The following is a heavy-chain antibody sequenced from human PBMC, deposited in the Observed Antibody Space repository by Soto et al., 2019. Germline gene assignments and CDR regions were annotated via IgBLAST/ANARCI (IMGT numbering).Heavy chain of an antibody. CDR1: GFTFSSYW. CDR2: IHNDGSTT. J-gene: IGHJ4*01. Sequence: PGGSLRLSCAASGFTFSSYWMNWVLQVPGKVLMWVSLIHNDGSTTRYADSVKGLFTISRDNAKNTLYLQMSSLRVEDTAVYYCARDNWNSYWGQGTLVTVSS. V-gene: IGHV3-74*01. CDR3: ARDNWNSY. D-gene: IGHD1-7*01.